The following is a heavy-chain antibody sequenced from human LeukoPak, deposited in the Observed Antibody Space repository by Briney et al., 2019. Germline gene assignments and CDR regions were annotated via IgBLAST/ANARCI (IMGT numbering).Heavy chain of an antibody. Sequence: KASETLSLTCTVSGGSISSYYWSWIRQPPGKGLEWIGYIYYSGSTNYNPSLKSRVTISVDTSRNQFSLKLSSVTAADTAVYYCARDKVRPGIFDYWGQGTLVTVSS. J-gene: IGHJ4*02. CDR2: IYYSGST. D-gene: IGHD3-10*01. V-gene: IGHV4-59*01. CDR1: GGSISSYY. CDR3: ARDKVRPGIFDY.